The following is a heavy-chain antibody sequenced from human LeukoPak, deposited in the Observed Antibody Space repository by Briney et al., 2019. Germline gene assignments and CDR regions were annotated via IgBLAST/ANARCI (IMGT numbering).Heavy chain of an antibody. J-gene: IGHJ4*02. D-gene: IGHD1-1*01. CDR3: ARVRYYTTGQGFDY. Sequence: QPGRSLRLSCVGPELTFSSYWMTWVRQAPGKGLEWVANIKHDGSEKFYVDSVTGRFTISRDNAKNSLYLQMNTLRAEDTAVYYCARVRYYTTGQGFDYWGQGTLVTVSS. V-gene: IGHV3-7*01. CDR1: ELTFSSYW. CDR2: IKHDGSEK.